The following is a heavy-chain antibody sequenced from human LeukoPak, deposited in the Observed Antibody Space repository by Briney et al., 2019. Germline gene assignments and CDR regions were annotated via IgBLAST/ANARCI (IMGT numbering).Heavy chain of an antibody. Sequence: PSETLSLTCTVSGGSISSYYWSWIRQPAGKGLEWIGRIYTDGSTNYNPSLKSRVTMSVDTSKNQFSLKLSSVTAADTAVYYCARETPDSSGWYWRSYYYYGMDVWGQGTTVTVSS. D-gene: IGHD6-19*01. CDR1: GGSISSYY. J-gene: IGHJ6*02. CDR3: ARETPDSSGWYWRSYYYYGMDV. V-gene: IGHV4-4*07. CDR2: IYTDGST.